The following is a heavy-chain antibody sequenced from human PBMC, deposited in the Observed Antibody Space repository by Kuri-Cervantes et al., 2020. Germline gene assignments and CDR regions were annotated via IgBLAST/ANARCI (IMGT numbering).Heavy chain of an antibody. CDR3: APRAPRSGRSGMDV. Sequence: SETLSLTCTVSGGSISSGDYYWSWIRQPPGKGLEWVGEINHSGSTNYNPSLKSRVTISVDTSKNQFSLKLSSVTAADTAVYYCAPRAPRSGRSGMDVWGQGTTVTVSS. CDR1: GGSISSGDYY. V-gene: IGHV4-39*07. D-gene: IGHD3-10*01. J-gene: IGHJ6*02. CDR2: INHSGST.